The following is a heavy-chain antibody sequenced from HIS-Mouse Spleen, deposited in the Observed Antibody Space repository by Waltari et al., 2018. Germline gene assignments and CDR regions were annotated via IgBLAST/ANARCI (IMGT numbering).Heavy chain of an antibody. CDR2: IYYRGGP. Sequence: QVQLQESGPGLVKPSQTLSLTCTVSGGSISSGGYYWSWIRQHPGQGLEWIGYIYYRGGPYYNQSLKSRVTIDVDTSKTQFSLKLGSVNAADTAVYYCARSPYYDFWSGYSDNWFDPWGQGTLVTVSS. CDR1: GGSISSGGYY. J-gene: IGHJ5*02. D-gene: IGHD3-3*01. CDR3: ARSPYYDFWSGYSDNWFDP. V-gene: IGHV4-31*03.